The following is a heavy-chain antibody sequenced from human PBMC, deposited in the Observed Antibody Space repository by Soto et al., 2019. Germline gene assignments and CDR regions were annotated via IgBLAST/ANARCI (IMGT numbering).Heavy chain of an antibody. D-gene: IGHD3-3*01. Sequence: ASVKVSCKASGYTFTSYGISWVRQAPGQGLEWMGWISAYNGNTNYAQKLQGRVTMTTDTSTSTAYMELRSLRSDDTAVYYCASLSSLQDEVGVGHPGLDYWGQGTLVTVSS. J-gene: IGHJ4*02. CDR2: ISAYNGNT. V-gene: IGHV1-18*01. CDR1: GYTFTSYG. CDR3: ASLSSLQDEVGVGHPGLDY.